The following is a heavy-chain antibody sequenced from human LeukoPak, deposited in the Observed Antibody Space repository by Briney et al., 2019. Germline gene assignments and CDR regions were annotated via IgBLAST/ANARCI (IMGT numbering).Heavy chain of an antibody. CDR1: GFTFSDHY. Sequence: GGSLRLSCAASGFTFSDHYMDWVRQAPGKGLEWVGRTRNKANSYTTEYAASVKDRFTISRDDSKNSVFLQMNSLRAEDTAVYYCARVQWGPIVGETGFDYWGQGTLVTVSS. J-gene: IGHJ4*02. CDR3: ARVQWGPIVGETGFDY. D-gene: IGHD1-26*01. V-gene: IGHV3-72*01. CDR2: TRNKANSYTT.